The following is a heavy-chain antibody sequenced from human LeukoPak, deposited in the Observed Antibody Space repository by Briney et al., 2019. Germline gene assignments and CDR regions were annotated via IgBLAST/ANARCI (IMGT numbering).Heavy chain of an antibody. V-gene: IGHV4-59*01. CDR1: GGSISSYY. Sequence: PSETLSLTCTVSGGSISSYYWSWIRQPPGKGLEWIGYIYYSGSTNYNPSLKSRVTISVNTSKNQFSLKLSSVTAADTAVYYCARYGGYGHYWGQGTLVTVSS. CDR2: IYYSGST. CDR3: ARYGGYGHY. D-gene: IGHD5-12*01. J-gene: IGHJ4*02.